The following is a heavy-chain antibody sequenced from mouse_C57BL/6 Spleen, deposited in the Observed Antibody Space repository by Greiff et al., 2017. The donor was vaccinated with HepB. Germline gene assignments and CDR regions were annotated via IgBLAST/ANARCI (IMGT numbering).Heavy chain of an antibody. CDR2: ISNLAYSI. CDR1: GFTFSDYG. Sequence: EVKVVESGGGLVQPGGSLKLSCAASGFTFSDYGMAWVRQAPRKGPEWVAFISNLAYSIYYADTVTGRFTISRENAKNTLYLEMSSLRSEDTAMYYCARQVVTTYAMDYWGQGTSVTVSS. CDR3: ARQVVTTYAMDY. D-gene: IGHD2-2*01. V-gene: IGHV5-15*01. J-gene: IGHJ4*01.